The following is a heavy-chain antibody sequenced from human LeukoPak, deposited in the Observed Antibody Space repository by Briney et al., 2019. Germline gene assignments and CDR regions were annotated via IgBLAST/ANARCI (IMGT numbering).Heavy chain of an antibody. J-gene: IGHJ2*01. V-gene: IGHV4-61*02. CDR3: ARAEVVVVPAAMTPNWYFDL. D-gene: IGHD2-2*01. Sequence: SQTLSLTCTVSGGSISSGSYYWSWIRQPAGKELEWIGRIYTSGITYYSPSLKSRVTISVDTSKNQFSLKLSSVTAADTAVYYCARAEVVVVPAAMTPNWYFDLWGRGTLVTVSS. CDR2: IYTSGIT. CDR1: GGSISSGSYY.